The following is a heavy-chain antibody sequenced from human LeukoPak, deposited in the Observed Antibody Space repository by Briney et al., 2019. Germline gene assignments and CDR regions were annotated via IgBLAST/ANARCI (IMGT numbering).Heavy chain of an antibody. CDR3: AKDKDTPATAQPQRGYFES. V-gene: IGHV3-48*01. J-gene: IGHJ4*02. CDR2: ISASRDIT. CDR1: GFNYSSYT. D-gene: IGHD2-15*01. Sequence: PGGSLRLSCAASGFNYSSYTMNWVRQAPGMGLEWLSYISASRDITYYADSVKGRFTISRDNSKNTLDLQMNSLRVEDTAVYFCAKDKDTPATAQPQRGYFESWGQGTLVTVSS.